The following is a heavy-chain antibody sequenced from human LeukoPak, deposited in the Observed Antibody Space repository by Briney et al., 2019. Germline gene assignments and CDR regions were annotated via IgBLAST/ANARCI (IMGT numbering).Heavy chain of an antibody. Sequence: GGSLRLSCAASGFTFSSYWMSWVRQAPGKRLEWVANMNIDGSEKYYADSAKGRFTISRDNARNSVYLQMNSLRVEDTAVYYCARDPVEWELLLDYWGQGTLVTVSS. CDR2: MNIDGSEK. V-gene: IGHV3-7*01. CDR3: ARDPVEWELLLDY. D-gene: IGHD1-26*01. J-gene: IGHJ4*02. CDR1: GFTFSSYW.